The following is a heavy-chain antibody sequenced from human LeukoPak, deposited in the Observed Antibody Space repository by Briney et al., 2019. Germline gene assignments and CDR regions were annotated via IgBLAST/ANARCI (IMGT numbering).Heavy chain of an antibody. CDR3: ARGPSARCSGGSCYYYYYMDV. J-gene: IGHJ6*03. D-gene: IGHD2-15*01. Sequence: SETLSLTCTVSGGSISSYYWSWIRQPAGKGLEWIGRIYTRGSTNYNPSLKSRVTMSVDTSKNQFSLKLSSVTAADTAVYYCARGPSARCSGGSCYYYYYMDVWGKGTTVTVSS. CDR2: IYTRGST. CDR1: GGSISSYY. V-gene: IGHV4-4*07.